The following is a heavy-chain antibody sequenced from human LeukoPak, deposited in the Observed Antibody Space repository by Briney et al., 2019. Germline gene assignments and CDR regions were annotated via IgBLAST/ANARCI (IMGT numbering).Heavy chain of an antibody. Sequence: SQTLSLTCAISGDSVSSNSAAWNWIRQSPSRGLEWLGRTYYRSKWYNDYAVSVKSRITINPDTSKNQFSLQLNSVTPEDTAVYYCARGACGGDCPRDYYYYYMDVWGKGTTVTVSS. CDR3: ARGACGGDCPRDYYYYYMDV. D-gene: IGHD2-21*01. J-gene: IGHJ6*03. CDR1: GDSVSSNSAA. CDR2: TYYRSKWYN. V-gene: IGHV6-1*01.